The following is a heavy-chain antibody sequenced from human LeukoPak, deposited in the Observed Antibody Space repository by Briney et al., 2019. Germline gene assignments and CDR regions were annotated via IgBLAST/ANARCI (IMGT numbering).Heavy chain of an antibody. CDR3: AISQAGRPVHY. V-gene: IGHV1-2*02. J-gene: IGHJ4*02. Sequence: GASVKVSCKASGYTFTGYFIHWVRQAPGQRLEWMGWINPNNGDTSYAQKFQGRVTMTRDTSISTGYMELSGLRSDDTAIYNCAISQAGRPVHYWGQGTLVTVSS. CDR2: INPNNGDT. CDR1: GYTFTGYF. D-gene: IGHD6-6*01.